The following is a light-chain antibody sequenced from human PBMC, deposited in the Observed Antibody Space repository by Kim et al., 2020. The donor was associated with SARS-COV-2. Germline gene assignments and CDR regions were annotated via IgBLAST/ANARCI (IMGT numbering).Light chain of an antibody. V-gene: IGLV3-9*01. Sequence: VALGQTARITCGGNNIGSKNVHWYQQKPGQAPVLVIYRDSNRPSGIPERFSGSNSGNTATLTISRAQAGDEADYYCQVWDSSTWVFGGGTQLTVL. J-gene: IGLJ3*02. CDR2: RDS. CDR3: QVWDSSTWV. CDR1: NIGSKN.